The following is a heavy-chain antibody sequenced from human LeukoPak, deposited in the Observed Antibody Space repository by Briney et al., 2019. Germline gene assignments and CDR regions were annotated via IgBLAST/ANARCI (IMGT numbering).Heavy chain of an antibody. V-gene: IGHV3-7*03. CDR2: IKKDGSEK. J-gene: IGHJ5*02. D-gene: IGHD3-22*01. CDR3: AREAYYYDSSGYRRFDP. CDR1: GFIFSGSW. Sequence: GGSLRLSCTASGFIFSGSWMAWIRQAPGKGLEWVAIIKKDGSEKYYVDSMKGRFTISRDNAKNSLYLQMNSLRAEDTAVYYCAREAYYYDSSGYRRFDPWGQGTLVTVSS.